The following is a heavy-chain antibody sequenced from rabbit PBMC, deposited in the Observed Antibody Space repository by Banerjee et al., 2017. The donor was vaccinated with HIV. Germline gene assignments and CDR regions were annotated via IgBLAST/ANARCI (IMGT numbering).Heavy chain of an antibody. D-gene: IGHD1-1*01. J-gene: IGHJ4*01. Sequence: QEQLVESGGGLVQPEGSLTLTCTASGFSFSSYYYMCWVRQAPGKGLELIACIYTSSGSTWYASWVNGRFTISRSTSLNTVDLKMTSLTAADTATYFCARGVSSSGYYIWDYFNLWGPGTLVTVS. V-gene: IGHV1S43*01. CDR2: IYTSSGST. CDR1: GFSFSSYYY. CDR3: ARGVSSSGYYIWDYFNL.